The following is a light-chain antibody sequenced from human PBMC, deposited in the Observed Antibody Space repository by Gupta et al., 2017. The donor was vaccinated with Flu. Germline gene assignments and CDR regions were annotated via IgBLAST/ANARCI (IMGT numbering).Light chain of an antibody. J-gene: IGLJ1*01. CDR2: QDN. Sequence: SPGKAGSRTCSGDGLGDKYDCWEQQRPGQSPVLVNYQDNKRTSGIPERFSGSNSGNTATLTTGGTEDMDEADYYCQEGDSSSWVFGAGTKVTVL. V-gene: IGLV3-1*01. CDR1: GLGDKY. CDR3: QEGDSSSWV.